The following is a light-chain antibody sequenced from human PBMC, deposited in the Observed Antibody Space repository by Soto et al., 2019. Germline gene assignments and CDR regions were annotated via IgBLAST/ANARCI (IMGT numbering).Light chain of an antibody. CDR2: GAS. V-gene: IGKV1-9*01. CDR3: QQLNTFPPFFT. Sequence: DIQLTQSPSFLSASVGDRVTITCRASQGIRIYLAWYQQRPGKAPELLIYGASTLRPGGASRFSGSGSGPEFTLTLSSLQHEDFATSFCQQLNTFPPFFTFGPGAKVDIK. CDR1: QGIRIY. J-gene: IGKJ3*01.